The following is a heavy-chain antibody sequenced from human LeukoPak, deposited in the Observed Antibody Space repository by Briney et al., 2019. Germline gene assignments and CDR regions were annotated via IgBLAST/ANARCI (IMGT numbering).Heavy chain of an antibody. J-gene: IGHJ4*02. V-gene: IGHV4-34*01. D-gene: IGHD3-22*01. CDR2: INHSGST. CDR1: GGSFSGYY. CDR3: ARVWYYDSSGYYYFDY. Sequence: SETLSLTCAVYGGSFSGYYWSWIRQPPGKGLEWIGEINHSGSTNYNPSLKSRVTISVDTSKNQSSLKLSSVTAADTAVYYCARVWYYDSSGYYYFDYWGQGTLVTVSS.